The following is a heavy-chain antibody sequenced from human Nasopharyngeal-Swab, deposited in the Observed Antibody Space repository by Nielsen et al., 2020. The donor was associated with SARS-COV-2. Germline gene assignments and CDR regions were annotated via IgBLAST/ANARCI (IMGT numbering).Heavy chain of an antibody. D-gene: IGHD2-15*01. CDR2: ISSSSSYI. CDR1: GFTFSSYS. V-gene: IGHV3-21*01. Sequence: GGSLRLSCAASGFTFSSYSMNWVRQAPGKGLEWVSSISSSSSYIYYADSVKGQFTISRDNAKNSLYLQMNSLRAEDTAVYYCARDPRGYCSGGSCEGEYYFDYWGQGTLVTRLL. CDR3: ARDPRGYCSGGSCEGEYYFDY. J-gene: IGHJ4*02.